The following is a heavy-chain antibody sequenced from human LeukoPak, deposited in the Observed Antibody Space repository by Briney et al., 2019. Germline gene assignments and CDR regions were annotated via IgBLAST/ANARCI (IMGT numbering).Heavy chain of an antibody. V-gene: IGHV1-69*04. CDR1: GGTFSSYA. D-gene: IGHD1-26*01. CDR2: IIPILVIA. J-gene: IGHJ4*02. Sequence: SVKVSCKASGGTFSSYAISWVRQAPGQGLEWMGRIIPILVIANYAQKFQGRVTITADKSTSTAYMELSSLRSEDTAVYYCARVIVGATGYYFDYWGQGTLVTVSS. CDR3: ARVIVGATGYYFDY.